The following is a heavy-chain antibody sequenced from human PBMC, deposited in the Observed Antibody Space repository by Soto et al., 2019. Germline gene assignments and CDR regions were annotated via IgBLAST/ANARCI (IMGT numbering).Heavy chain of an antibody. J-gene: IGHJ6*02. D-gene: IGHD3-10*01. CDR2: ISSSSSYI. CDR3: ARTFEGFGESILYYYYYGMDV. Sequence: EVQLVESGGGLVKPGGSLRLSCAASGFTFSSYSMNWVRQAPGKGLEWVSSISSSSSYIYYADSVKGRFTISRDNAKNSLYLQMNSLRAEDTAVYYCARTFEGFGESILYYYYYGMDVWGQGTTVTVSS. V-gene: IGHV3-21*01. CDR1: GFTFSSYS.